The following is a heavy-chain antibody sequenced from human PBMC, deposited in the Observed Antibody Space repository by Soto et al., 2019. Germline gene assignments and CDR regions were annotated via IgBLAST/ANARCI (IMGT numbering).Heavy chain of an antibody. CDR2: ISWNSGSI. CDR3: AKLGMLKEDYYYYMDV. Sequence: GGSLRLSCAASGFTFDDYAMHWVRQAPGKGLEWVSGISWNSGSIGYADSVKGRFTISRDNAKNSLYLQMNSLRAEDTALYYCAKLGMLKEDYYYYMDVWGKGTTVTVSS. D-gene: IGHD2-8*01. CDR1: GFTFDDYA. J-gene: IGHJ6*03. V-gene: IGHV3-9*01.